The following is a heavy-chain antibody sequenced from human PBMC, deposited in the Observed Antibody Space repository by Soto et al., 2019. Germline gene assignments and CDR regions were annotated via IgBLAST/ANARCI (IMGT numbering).Heavy chain of an antibody. CDR1: GYTFTGHY. Sequence: AASVKVSCKASGYTFTGHYIHWVRQAPEQGPEWMGEIGPESGATRYAQTFQGRVTMTRDTSITTVYMELKNLSPDDTAVYYCGRGRSGQIVVFYWGQGTPVTVSS. CDR3: GRGRSGQIVVFY. D-gene: IGHD1-26*01. V-gene: IGHV1-2*02. J-gene: IGHJ4*02. CDR2: IGPESGAT.